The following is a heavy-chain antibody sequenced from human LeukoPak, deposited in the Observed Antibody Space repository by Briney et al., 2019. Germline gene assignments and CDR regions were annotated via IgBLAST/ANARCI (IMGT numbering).Heavy chain of an antibody. D-gene: IGHD1-26*01. CDR1: GFTFSSYE. Sequence: PGGSLRHSCAASGFTFSSYEMNWVRQAPGKGLEWVSYISSSGSTIYYADSVKGRFTISRDNAKNSLYLQTNSLRAEDTAVYYCARDYDVSGSYGGWGQGTLVTVSS. CDR2: ISSSGSTI. V-gene: IGHV3-48*03. J-gene: IGHJ4*02. CDR3: ARDYDVSGSYGG.